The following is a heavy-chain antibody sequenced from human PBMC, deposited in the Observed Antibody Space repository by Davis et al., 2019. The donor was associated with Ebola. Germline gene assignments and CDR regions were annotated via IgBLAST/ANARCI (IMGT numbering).Heavy chain of an antibody. Sequence: ASVKVSCKASGYTFTSYAMHWVRQAPGQRLEWMGWINAGNGNTKYSQKFQGRVTITRDTSASTAYMELSSLRSDDTAVYYCARDTIFGVATPWFDPWGQGTLVTVSS. J-gene: IGHJ5*02. CDR3: ARDTIFGVATPWFDP. CDR2: INAGNGNT. V-gene: IGHV1-3*01. D-gene: IGHD3-3*01. CDR1: GYTFTSYA.